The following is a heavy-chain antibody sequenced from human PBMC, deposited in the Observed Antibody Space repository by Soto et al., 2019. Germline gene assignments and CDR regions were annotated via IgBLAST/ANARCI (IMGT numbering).Heavy chain of an antibody. V-gene: IGHV3-21*06. J-gene: IGHJ4*02. CDR3: ARESEGLTSPFDY. CDR2: ISSTTNYI. Sequence: EVQLVESGGGLVKPGGSLRLSCAASGFTFTRYSMNWVRQAPGKGLEWVSSISSTTNYIYYGDSMKGRFTISRDNAKTSLYREMNSLRAEDTAVYYCARESEGLTSPFDYWGQGTLVTVSS. CDR1: GFTFTRYS.